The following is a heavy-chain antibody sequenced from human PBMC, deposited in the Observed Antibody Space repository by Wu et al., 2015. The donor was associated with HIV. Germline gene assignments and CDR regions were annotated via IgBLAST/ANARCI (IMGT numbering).Heavy chain of an antibody. D-gene: IGHD1-1*01. CDR1: GYTFTRYV. Sequence: QVQLVQSGTEVKKPGASVKVSCKASGYTFTRYVMSWLRQAPGQGLEWMGWINPYNGDTNYAQKFQDRVTITADESTGTAYMELRSLRSEDTAVYYCARDLFSAQIGTDYYYYYYMDVWGKGTTVTVSS. CDR2: INPYNGDT. CDR3: ARDLFSAQIGTDYYYYYYMDV. V-gene: IGHV1-18*01. J-gene: IGHJ6*03.